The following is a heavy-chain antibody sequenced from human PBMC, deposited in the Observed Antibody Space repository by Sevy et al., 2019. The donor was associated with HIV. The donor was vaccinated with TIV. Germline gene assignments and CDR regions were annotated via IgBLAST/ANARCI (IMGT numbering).Heavy chain of an antibody. CDR1: YGSFSGYY. Sequence: SETLSLTCAVHYGSFSGYYWNWIRQVPGKGLEWIGEINESGITYYNPSLKSRVTISVDTSKKQFSLKLNSVTAVDSAVYFFARSPPVVVVPGAPSWFDPWGQGTLVTVSS. CDR3: ARSPPVVVVPGAPSWFDP. J-gene: IGHJ5*02. V-gene: IGHV4-34*01. CDR2: INESGIT. D-gene: IGHD2-2*01.